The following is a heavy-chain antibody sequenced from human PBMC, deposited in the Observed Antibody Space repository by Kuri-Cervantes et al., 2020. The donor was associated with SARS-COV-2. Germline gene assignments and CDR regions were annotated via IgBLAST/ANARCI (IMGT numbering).Heavy chain of an antibody. V-gene: IGHV3-21*01. CDR2: IDSSSYYI. J-gene: IGHJ4*02. Sequence: GESLKISCAASGFTFSGYSMNWIRQAPGKGLEWVASIDSSSYYIYHAGSVKGRLTISRDNAKTSVYLQMNSLKVEDTAVYYCAREEGGELGEAFDYWGQGALVTVSS. D-gene: IGHD7-27*01. CDR3: AREEGGELGEAFDY. CDR1: GFTFSGYS.